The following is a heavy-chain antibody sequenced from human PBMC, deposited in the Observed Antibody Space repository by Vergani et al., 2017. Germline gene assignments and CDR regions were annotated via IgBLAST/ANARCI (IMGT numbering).Heavy chain of an antibody. CDR3: ARSIVVVPAAMSFDP. D-gene: IGHD2-2*01. CDR1: GYSFTRYW. J-gene: IGHJ5*02. CDR2: IYPGDSDT. V-gene: IGHV5-51*03. Sequence: EVQLVQSGAEVKKPGESLKISCKGSGYSFTRYWIGWVRQMPGKGLEWMGIIYPGDSDTRYSPSFQGQVTISADKSISTAYLQWSSLKASDTARYYCARSIVVVPAAMSFDPWGQGTLVTVSS.